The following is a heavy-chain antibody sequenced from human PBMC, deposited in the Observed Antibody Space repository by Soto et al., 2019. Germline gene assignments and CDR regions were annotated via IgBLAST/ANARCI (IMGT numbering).Heavy chain of an antibody. CDR1: GFTFSTYW. D-gene: IGHD6-13*01. CDR2: MNSDGSRA. V-gene: IGHV3-74*01. CDR3: VRDGYPAWVYGVDI. J-gene: IGHJ6*02. Sequence: EVQLVESGGGLVQPGGSLRLSCTASGFTFSTYWMHWVRQAPGKGLVWVSRMNSDGSRADYADSVKGRFTISRDNARNTLYLQMNSLRVEDTATYYCVRDGYPAWVYGVDIWGQGTTVTVSS.